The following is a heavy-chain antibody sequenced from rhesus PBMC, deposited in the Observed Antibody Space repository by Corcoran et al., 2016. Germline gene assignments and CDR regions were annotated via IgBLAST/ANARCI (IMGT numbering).Heavy chain of an antibody. D-gene: IGHD3-3*01. V-gene: IGHV4-160*01. J-gene: IGHJ4*01. CDR3: ARVTPSRHAQYLDWLLLDY. CDR1: GGSISSNY. Sequence: QVQLQESGPGLVKPSETLSLTCAVSGGSISSNYWSWIRQPPGKGLEWIGRIYGSGGVPASNPPPMSRATISTDTSKTQFSLKLSSLTAADTAVYYCARVTPSRHAQYLDWLLLDYWGQGVLVTVSS. CDR2: IYGSGGVP.